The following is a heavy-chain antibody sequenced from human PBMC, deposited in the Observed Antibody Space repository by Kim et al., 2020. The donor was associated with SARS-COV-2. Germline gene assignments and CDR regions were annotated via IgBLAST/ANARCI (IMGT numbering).Heavy chain of an antibody. CDR1: GFTFSSYS. CDR2: ISSSSSYI. D-gene: IGHD5-12*01. CDR3: ASGYSGYDCGFDP. Sequence: GGSLRLSCAASGFTFSSYSMNWVRQAPGKGLEWVSSISSSSSYIYYADSVKGRFTISRDNAKNSLYLQMNSLRAEDTAVYYCASGYSGYDCGFDPWGQGTLVTVSS. V-gene: IGHV3-21*01. J-gene: IGHJ5*02.